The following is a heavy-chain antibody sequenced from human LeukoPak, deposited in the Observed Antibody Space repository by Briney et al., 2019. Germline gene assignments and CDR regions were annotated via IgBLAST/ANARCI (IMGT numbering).Heavy chain of an antibody. Sequence: GESLKISCKGSGYSFTSYWIGWVRQMRGKGLEWMGIIYPGDSATRYSPYFQGQVTISADKSISTAYLQWSSLKASDAAMYYCARRSIAAAGDHFDYWGQGTLVTVSS. D-gene: IGHD6-13*01. CDR2: IYPGDSAT. CDR3: ARRSIAAAGDHFDY. V-gene: IGHV5-51*01. J-gene: IGHJ4*02. CDR1: GYSFTSYW.